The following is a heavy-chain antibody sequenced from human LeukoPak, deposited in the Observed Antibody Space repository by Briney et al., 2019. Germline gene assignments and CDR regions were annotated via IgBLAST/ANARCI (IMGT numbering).Heavy chain of an antibody. J-gene: IGHJ3*02. CDR1: GFTFSSYT. Sequence: PGGSLRLSCAASGFTFSSYTMHWVRQAPGKGLEWVALISYDGSNKYYVDSVKGRFTISRDNSKNTLFLEMNSLRAEDTAVYYCAKALTSGWYLDAFNIWGQGTVVTVSS. CDR2: ISYDGSNK. D-gene: IGHD6-19*01. V-gene: IGHV3-30-3*01. CDR3: AKALTSGWYLDAFNI.